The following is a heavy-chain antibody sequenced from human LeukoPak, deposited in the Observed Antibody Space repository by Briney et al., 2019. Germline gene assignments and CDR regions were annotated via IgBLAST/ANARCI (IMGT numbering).Heavy chain of an antibody. J-gene: IGHJ6*02. CDR2: IYTSGST. CDR1: GVSISSYY. CDR3: ARDFEAATPHYYAMDV. D-gene: IGHD3-9*01. Sequence: PSETLSLTCTVSGVSISSYYWSWIRQPAGKGLGWIGRIYTSGSTTYNPSLRSRVTISIDWSKTQFSLRLHSVTAADTAVYYCARDFEAATPHYYAMDVWGQGTTVTVTS. V-gene: IGHV4-4*07.